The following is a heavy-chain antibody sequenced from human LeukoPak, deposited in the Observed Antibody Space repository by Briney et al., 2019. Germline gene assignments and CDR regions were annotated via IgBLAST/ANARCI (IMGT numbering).Heavy chain of an antibody. CDR2: IYYSGST. D-gene: IGHD5-24*01. J-gene: IGHJ4*02. Sequence: SETLSLTCTVSGGSISSSSYYWGWIRQPPGKGLEWIGSIYYSGSTYYNPSLKSRVTISVDTSKNQFSLKLSSVTAADTAVYYCARRGWLQEFSYFDYWGQGTLVTVSS. V-gene: IGHV4-39*01. CDR1: GGSISSSSYY. CDR3: ARRGWLQEFSYFDY.